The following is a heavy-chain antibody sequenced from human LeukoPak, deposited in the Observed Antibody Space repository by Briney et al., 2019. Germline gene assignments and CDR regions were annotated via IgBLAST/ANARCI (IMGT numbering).Heavy chain of an antibody. Sequence: GGSLRLSCAASGFTFSSYGMHWVRQAPGKGLESVAFIRYDGSNKYYADSVKGRFTISRDNSKNTLYLQMNSLRAEDTAVYYCAKGGIVVVPAHLDYWGQGTLVTVSS. J-gene: IGHJ4*02. CDR2: IRYDGSNK. CDR1: GFTFSSYG. CDR3: AKGGIVVVPAHLDY. V-gene: IGHV3-30*02. D-gene: IGHD2-2*01.